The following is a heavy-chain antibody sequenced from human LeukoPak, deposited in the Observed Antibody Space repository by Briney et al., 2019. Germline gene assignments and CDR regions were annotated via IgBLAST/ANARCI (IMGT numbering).Heavy chain of an antibody. CDR1: GFTFSSYW. V-gene: IGHV3-74*01. CDR3: ARAVAGSEAGY. J-gene: IGHJ4*02. CDR2: IDSDGSTT. Sequence: GGSLRLSCAASGFTFSSYWMHWVRHAPGKGLVWVSRIDSDGSTTIYADSVKGRFTISRDNAKNTLYLQMNSLRAEDTAVYYCARAVAGSEAGYWGQGTLVTVSS. D-gene: IGHD6-19*01.